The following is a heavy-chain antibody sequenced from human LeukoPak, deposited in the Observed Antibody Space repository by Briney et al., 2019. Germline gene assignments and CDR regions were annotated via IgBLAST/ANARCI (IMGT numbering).Heavy chain of an antibody. CDR2: LYYGGGS. V-gene: IGHV4-30-2*01. Sequence: PSETLSLTCDVSGGSITRGGYSGRWIRQPPGRGLEWIGYLYYGGGSYYNPSLKSRVTISADRSKNQFSLNLNSVTAADTAVYYCATCGGDCYSGAPFAYWGRGTLVTVSS. CDR3: ATCGGDCYSGAPFAY. D-gene: IGHD2-21*02. CDR1: GGSITRGGYS. J-gene: IGHJ4*02.